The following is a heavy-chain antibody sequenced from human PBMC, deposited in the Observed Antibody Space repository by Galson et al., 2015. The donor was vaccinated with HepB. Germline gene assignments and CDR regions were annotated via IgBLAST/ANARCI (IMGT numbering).Heavy chain of an antibody. CDR1: GYSFTSHW. J-gene: IGHJ3*02. CDR3: ARRFWGYCSGGSCYSGAFDI. V-gene: IGHV5-51*03. D-gene: IGHD2-15*01. Sequence: QSGAEVKKPGESLKISCKGSGYSFTSHWIGWVRQMPGKGLEWMGIIYPGDSDTRYSPSFQGQVTISADKSISTAYLQWSSLKASDTAMYYCARRFWGYCSGGSCYSGAFDIWGQGQWSPSLQ. CDR2: IYPGDSDT.